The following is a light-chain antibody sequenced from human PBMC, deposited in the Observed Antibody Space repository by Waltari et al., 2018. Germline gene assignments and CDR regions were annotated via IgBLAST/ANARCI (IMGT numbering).Light chain of an antibody. J-gene: IGLJ2*01. V-gene: IGLV3-21*02. Sequence: SFVLTQPPSVSVAPGQTAWITCGGDNIGSKIVHWYQQKPGQAPLLVVYDDNDRPSGIPDLFSGSNSANTPTLTINRLEAGDEADYYCQVWDGSYDHPIFGGGTKLTVL. CDR3: QVWDGSYDHPI. CDR1: NIGSKI. CDR2: DDN.